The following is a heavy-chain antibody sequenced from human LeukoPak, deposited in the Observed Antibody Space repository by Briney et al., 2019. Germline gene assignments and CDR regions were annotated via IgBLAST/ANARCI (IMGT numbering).Heavy chain of an antibody. CDR2: IYPGDSDT. Sequence: GESLKITCKGSGYRFTSYWIGWVRQMPGKGLEWMGIIYPGDSDTSYSPSFQGQVTISADKSISTAYLQWSSLKASDTAMYYCARLPESLSGWHLDYWGQGTLVTVSS. CDR3: ARLPESLSGWHLDY. J-gene: IGHJ4*02. V-gene: IGHV5-51*01. D-gene: IGHD6-19*01. CDR1: GYRFTSYW.